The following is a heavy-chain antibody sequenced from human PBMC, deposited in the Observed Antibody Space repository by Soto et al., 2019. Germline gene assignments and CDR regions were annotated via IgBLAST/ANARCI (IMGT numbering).Heavy chain of an antibody. CDR2: ISAHNGNT. V-gene: IGHV1-18*01. Sequence: QVHLVQSGAEVKKPGASVKVSCKASGYTFTSYGITWVRQAPGQGLEWMGWISAHNGNTDYAQKLQGRVIVTRDTSTSTAYMELRSLRPDDTAVYYCARGRYGDYWGQGAQVTVSS. CDR3: ARGRYGDY. CDR1: GYTFTSYG. J-gene: IGHJ4*02. D-gene: IGHD1-1*01.